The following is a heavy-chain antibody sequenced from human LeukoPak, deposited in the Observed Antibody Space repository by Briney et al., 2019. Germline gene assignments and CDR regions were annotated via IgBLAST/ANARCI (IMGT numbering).Heavy chain of an antibody. D-gene: IGHD1-14*01. CDR3: AGRRYGQNWFDP. V-gene: IGHV3-21*01. CDR2: ISSSSSYI. CDR1: GFTFSSYS. Sequence: GGSLRLSCAASGFTFSSYSMNWVRQAPGKGLKWVSSISSSSSYIYYADSVKGRFTISSDNAKNSLYLQMNSLRAEDTAVYYCAGRRYGQNWFDPWGQGTLVTVSS. J-gene: IGHJ5*02.